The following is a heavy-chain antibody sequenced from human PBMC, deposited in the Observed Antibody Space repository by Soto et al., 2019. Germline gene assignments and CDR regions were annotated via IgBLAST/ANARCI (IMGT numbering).Heavy chain of an antibody. CDR2: ISSNGSST. CDR3: VNPIAYYDSSGRNNDAFDI. V-gene: IGHV3-64D*08. CDR1: GFTFSSYA. D-gene: IGHD3-22*01. J-gene: IGHJ3*02. Sequence: PGGSLRLSCSASGFTFSSYAMHWVRQAPGKGLEYVSAISSNGSSTYHSDSVKGRFTISRDNSKNTQYLQMSSLRAEDTAVYYYVNPIAYYDSSGRNNDAFDIWGQGTMVTVSS.